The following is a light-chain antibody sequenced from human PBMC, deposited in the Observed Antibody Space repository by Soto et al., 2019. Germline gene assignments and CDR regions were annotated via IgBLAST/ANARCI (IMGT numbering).Light chain of an antibody. J-gene: IGKJ4*01. CDR1: QHVGSN. CDR3: QQYESWPIT. CDR2: ASS. Sequence: EIVMTQSPVTLSVSPGERATISCRASQHVGSNLAWYQQRPGQAPRLLISASSTRATGLPARFSGSGFGTEFTLTISSLQSEDVAVYYCQQYESWPITFGGGTQVEIK. V-gene: IGKV3-15*01.